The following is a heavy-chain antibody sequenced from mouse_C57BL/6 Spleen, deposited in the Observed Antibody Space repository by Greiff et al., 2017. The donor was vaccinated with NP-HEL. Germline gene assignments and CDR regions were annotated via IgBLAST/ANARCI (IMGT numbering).Heavy chain of an antibody. CDR2: IYPRDGST. Sequence: VQLQESDAELVKPGASVKISCKVSGYTFTDHTIHWMKQRPEQGLEWIGYIYPRDGSTKYNEKFKGKATLTADKSSSTAYMQLNSLTSEDSAVYFCASQIYYDYDVSWFAYWGQGTLVTVSA. D-gene: IGHD2-4*01. V-gene: IGHV1-78*01. CDR3: ASQIYYDYDVSWFAY. CDR1: GYTFTDHT. J-gene: IGHJ3*01.